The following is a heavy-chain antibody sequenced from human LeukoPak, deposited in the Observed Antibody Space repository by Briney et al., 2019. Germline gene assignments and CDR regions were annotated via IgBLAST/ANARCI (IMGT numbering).Heavy chain of an antibody. Sequence: PGGALRLSCAASGFTFSSYAMHRVRQAPGKGLERGAVISFDGSNKYYADSVKGRFTISRDNSKNTLYLQMNSLRAEDTAVYYCAREKESPYYYDSSGYYYGYYYYYMDVWGKGTTVTVSS. CDR2: ISFDGSNK. D-gene: IGHD3-22*01. V-gene: IGHV3-30*04. CDR1: GFTFSSYA. J-gene: IGHJ6*03. CDR3: AREKESPYYYDSSGYYYGYYYYYMDV.